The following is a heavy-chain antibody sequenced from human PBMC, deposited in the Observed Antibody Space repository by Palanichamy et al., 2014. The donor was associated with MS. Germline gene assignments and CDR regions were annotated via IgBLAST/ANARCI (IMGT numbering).Heavy chain of an antibody. Sequence: EVQLVESGGGLVQPGGSLRLSCAASGFTFSDHYMDWVRQAPGKGLEWVGRTRSKAKSYTTEYAASVKGRFTISRDDSKNSLYLQMNSLKTEDTAVYYCARAADESGYEMYYFDYWGQGILVTVSS. CDR2: TRSKAKSYTT. CDR3: ARAADESGYEMYYFDY. D-gene: IGHD5-12*01. CDR1: GFTFSDHY. J-gene: IGHJ4*02. V-gene: IGHV3-72*01.